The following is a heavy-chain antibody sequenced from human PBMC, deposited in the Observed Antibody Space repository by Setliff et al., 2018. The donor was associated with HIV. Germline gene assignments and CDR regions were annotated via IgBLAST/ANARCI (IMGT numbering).Heavy chain of an antibody. CDR2: IIPAFGTA. D-gene: IGHD6-19*01. V-gene: IGHV1-69*05. J-gene: IGHJ4*01. CDR3: ARDGLLVAGIRFDY. CDR1: GGTFSSYA. Sequence: VASVKVSCKTSGGTFSSYAVSWVRQAPGQGLEWMGGIIPAFGTANYALKFQGRVTITTDESTSTAYMELSGLRSEDTAVYFCARDGLLVAGIRFDYWGQGTLVTVSS.